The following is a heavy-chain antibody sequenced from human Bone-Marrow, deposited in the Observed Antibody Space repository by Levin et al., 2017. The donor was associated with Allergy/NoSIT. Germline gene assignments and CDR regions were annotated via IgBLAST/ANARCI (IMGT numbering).Heavy chain of an antibody. CDR1: GFTFSRYD. V-gene: IGHV3-30-3*01. D-gene: IGHD3-10*01. J-gene: IGHJ6*02. CDR3: ERAHRDSSGSGSDHGMDV. Sequence: GGSLRLSCAASGFTFSRYDMHWVRQAPGKGLEWVAIISYDGSSKSYANSVRGRFTISRDNSKNTLDLQMNSLRNEDTAVYYCERAHRDSSGSGSDHGMDVWGQGTTVTVSS. CDR2: ISYDGSSK.